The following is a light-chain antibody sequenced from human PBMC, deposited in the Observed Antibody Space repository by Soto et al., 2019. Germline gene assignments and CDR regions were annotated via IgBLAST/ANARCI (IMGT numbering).Light chain of an antibody. J-gene: IGLJ3*02. CDR3: AAWDDSLIGVV. CDR2: SDN. CDR1: SSNIQFNT. Sequence: QLVLTQPPSASGTPGQRVTISCSGSSSNIQFNTVNWYQQVPGTAPKLIYSDNQRPSGVPDRFSGSKSGTSASLAISGLQSEDEADYYCAAWDDSLIGVVFGGGTKLTVL. V-gene: IGLV1-44*01.